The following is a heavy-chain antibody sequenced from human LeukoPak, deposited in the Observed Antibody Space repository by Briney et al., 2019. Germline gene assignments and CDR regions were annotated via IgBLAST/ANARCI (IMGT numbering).Heavy chain of an antibody. J-gene: IGHJ3*02. V-gene: IGHV1-8*01. CDR3: ARGPFTMVRGVMGNDAFDI. D-gene: IGHD3-10*01. CDR2: MNPNSGNT. Sequence: ASVKVSCKASGYTFTSYDINWVRQATGQGLEWMEWMNPNSGNTGYAQKFQGRVTMTRNTSISTAYMELSSLRSEDTAVYYCARGPFTMVRGVMGNDAFDIWGQGTMVTVSS. CDR1: GYTFTSYD.